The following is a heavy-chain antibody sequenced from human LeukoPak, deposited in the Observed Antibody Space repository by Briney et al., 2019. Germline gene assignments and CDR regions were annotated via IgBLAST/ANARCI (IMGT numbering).Heavy chain of an antibody. CDR2: ISSGGATI. D-gene: IGHD1-14*01. Sequence: GGSLRLSCVASGFXFSTYEVTWVRQAPGKGLEWVSSISSGGATIYYADSVKGRFTISRDNANNSLYLQMNSLRAEDTAVYYCARSYNDFDYWGQGTLVTVSS. CDR1: GFXFSTYE. V-gene: IGHV3-48*03. CDR3: ARSYNDFDY. J-gene: IGHJ4*02.